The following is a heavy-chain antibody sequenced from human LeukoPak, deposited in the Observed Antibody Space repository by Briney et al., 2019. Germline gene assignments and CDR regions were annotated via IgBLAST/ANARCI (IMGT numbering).Heavy chain of an antibody. CDR2: IYQSGST. CDR1: GGSISSGGYS. J-gene: IGHJ5*02. Sequence: SETLSLTCAVSGGSISSGGYSWSWIRQPPGKGLEWIGYIYQSGSTYYNPSLKSRVTISVDRSKNQFSLKLSSVTAADTAVYYCARGAPQDGWFDPWGQGTLVTVSS. V-gene: IGHV4-30-2*01. CDR3: ARGAPQDGWFDP.